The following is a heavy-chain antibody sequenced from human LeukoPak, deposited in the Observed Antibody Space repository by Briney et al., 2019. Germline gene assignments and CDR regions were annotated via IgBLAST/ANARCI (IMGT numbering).Heavy chain of an antibody. Sequence: GGSLRLSCAASGFTVSSNYMSWVRQAPGKGLEWVSVIYSGGSTYYADSVKGRFTISRDNSENTLYLQMNSLRAEDTAVYYCARRGYYYDSSGYPDAFDIWGQGTVVTVSS. CDR2: IYSGGST. CDR1: GFTVSSNY. V-gene: IGHV3-66*01. CDR3: ARRGYYYDSSGYPDAFDI. D-gene: IGHD3-22*01. J-gene: IGHJ3*02.